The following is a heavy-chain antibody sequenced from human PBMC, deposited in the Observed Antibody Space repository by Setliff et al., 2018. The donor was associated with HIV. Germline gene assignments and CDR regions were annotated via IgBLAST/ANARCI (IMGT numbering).Heavy chain of an antibody. CDR1: GFTFSSYA. Sequence: AGGSLRLSCAASGFTFSSYAMHWVRQAPGKGLEWVAVISYDGSNKYYADSVKGRFTISRDNSKNTLYLQMNSLRAEDTAVYYCARDPVRRGIQLWPLYYFDYWGQGTLVTVSS. D-gene: IGHD5-18*01. CDR2: ISYDGSNK. J-gene: IGHJ4*02. CDR3: ARDPVRRGIQLWPLYYFDY. V-gene: IGHV3-30*04.